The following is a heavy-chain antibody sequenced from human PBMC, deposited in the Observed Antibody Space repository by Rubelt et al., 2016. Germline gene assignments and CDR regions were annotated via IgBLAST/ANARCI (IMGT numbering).Heavy chain of an antibody. Sequence: QVQLQESGPGLVKPSQTLSLTCTVSGASIRDRSGGSYWSWIRQHPEKGLEWIGYIYYSGSTYYKPSLKSRVTISLDTSKNQFSLKLGSVTAADTAVYYCARVTGGSSDYWGQGTLVTVSS. V-gene: IGHV4-31*03. CDR3: ARVTGGSSDY. D-gene: IGHD3-16*01. CDR2: IYYSGST. J-gene: IGHJ4*02. CDR1: GASIRDRSGGSY.